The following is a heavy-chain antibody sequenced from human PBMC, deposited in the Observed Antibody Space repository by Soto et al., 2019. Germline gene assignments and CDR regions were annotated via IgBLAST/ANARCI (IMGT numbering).Heavy chain of an antibody. CDR1: GDSVSSNSAA. D-gene: IGHD6-13*01. Sequence: SRTLSLTCAIFGDSVSSNSAAWNWIRQSPSRGLEWLGRTYYRSKWYNDYAVSVKSRITINPDTSKNQFSLQLNSVTPEDTAVYYCASSSLVSSWFVGSFDYWGQGTLVTVSS. V-gene: IGHV6-1*01. J-gene: IGHJ4*02. CDR3: ASSSLVSSWFVGSFDY. CDR2: TYYRSKWYN.